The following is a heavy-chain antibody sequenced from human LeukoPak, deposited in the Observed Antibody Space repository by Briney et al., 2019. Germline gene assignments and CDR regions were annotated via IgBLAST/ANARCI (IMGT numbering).Heavy chain of an antibody. D-gene: IGHD3-3*01. CDR3: ARGSLEWSYNWFDP. Sequence: ASVKVSCKASGYTFTSYGISWVRQATGQGLEWMGWISAYNGNANYAQKLQGRVTMTTDTSTSTAYMELRSLRSDDTAVYYCARGSLEWSYNWFDPWGQGTLVTPSS. CDR1: GYTFTSYG. J-gene: IGHJ5*02. V-gene: IGHV1-18*01. CDR2: ISAYNGNA.